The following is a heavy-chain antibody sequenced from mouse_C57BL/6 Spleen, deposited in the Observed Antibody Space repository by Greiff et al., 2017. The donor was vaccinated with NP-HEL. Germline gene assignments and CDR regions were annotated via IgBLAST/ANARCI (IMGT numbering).Heavy chain of an antibody. D-gene: IGHD1-1*01. CDR3: AREGVVAHYYAMDY. CDR2: INPSSGYT. Sequence: QVQLKQSGAELARPGASVKMSCKASGYTFTSYTMHWVKQRPGQGLEWIGYINPSSGYTKYNQKFKDKATLTADKSSSTAYMQLSSLTSEDSAVYYCAREGVVAHYYAMDYWGQGTSVTVSS. V-gene: IGHV1-4*01. CDR1: GYTFTSYT. J-gene: IGHJ4*01.